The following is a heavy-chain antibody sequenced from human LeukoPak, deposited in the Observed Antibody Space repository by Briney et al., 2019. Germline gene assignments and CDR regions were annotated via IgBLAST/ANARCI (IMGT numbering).Heavy chain of an antibody. V-gene: IGHV3-64D*06. CDR3: VKDSAADDAFDI. Sequence: GGSLRLSCSASGFTFSSYAMHWVRQAPGKGLEYVSAIIRNGGSTYYADSVKGRFTISRDNSKNTLYLQMSSLRAEDTAVYYCVKDSAADDAFDIWGQGTMVTV. D-gene: IGHD6-25*01. CDR2: IIRNGGST. J-gene: IGHJ3*02. CDR1: GFTFSSYA.